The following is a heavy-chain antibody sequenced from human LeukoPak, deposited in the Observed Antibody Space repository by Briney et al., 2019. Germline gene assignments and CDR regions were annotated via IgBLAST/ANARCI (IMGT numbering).Heavy chain of an antibody. CDR2: IIPIFGTE. CDR3: ARSRGAHFGVYYDSSGYIDY. CDR1: GGTFSSYA. Sequence: SVKVSCKASGGTFSSYAISWVRQAPGQGLEWMGGIIPIFGTENYAQKFQGRVTITTDESTSTDYMELSSLRSEDTAVYYCARSRGAHFGVYYDSSGYIDYWGQGTLVTVSS. D-gene: IGHD3-22*01. V-gene: IGHV1-69*05. J-gene: IGHJ4*02.